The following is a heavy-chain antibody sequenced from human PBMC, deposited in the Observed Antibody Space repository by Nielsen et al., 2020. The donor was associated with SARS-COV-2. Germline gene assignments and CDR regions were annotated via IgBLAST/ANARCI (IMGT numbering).Heavy chain of an antibody. Sequence: GGSLRLSCAASGFTFNVYSMNWIRQAPGKGLEWISYISETGRVIFYADSVKGRLTISRDNTKNSLYLQINSLRDDDSAVYYCARDSRGGSYSSSWYFDLRGQGTLVTASS. D-gene: IGHD6-13*01. CDR1: GFTFNVYS. CDR2: ISETGRVI. J-gene: IGHJ4*02. V-gene: IGHV3-48*02. CDR3: ARDSRGGSYSSSWYFDL.